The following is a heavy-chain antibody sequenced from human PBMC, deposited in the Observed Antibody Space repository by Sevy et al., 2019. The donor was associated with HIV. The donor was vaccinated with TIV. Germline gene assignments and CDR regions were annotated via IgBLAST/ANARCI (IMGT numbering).Heavy chain of an antibody. CDR1: GFIFDDYG. D-gene: IGHD3-3*01. CDR3: ARDRGPLYYDFWSGYFWFDP. V-gene: IGHV3-30*03. J-gene: IGHJ5*02. Sequence: GGSLRLSCVASGFIFDDYGMHWVRQAPGKGLEWVALISHDGGKKYYADSVRGRFTISRDNSKNTMYLQMNSLRPEDTAVYYCARDRGPLYYDFWSGYFWFDPWGQGTLVTVSS. CDR2: ISHDGGKK.